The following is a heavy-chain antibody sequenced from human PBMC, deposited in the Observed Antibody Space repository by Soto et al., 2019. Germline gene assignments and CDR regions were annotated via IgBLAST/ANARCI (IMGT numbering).Heavy chain of an antibody. D-gene: IGHD2-15*01. CDR3: ARGDRAAIDY. J-gene: IGHJ4*02. V-gene: IGHV6-1*01. CDR1: GDSVSSNSAA. CDR2: TYYRSKWDN. Sequence: SQTLSLTCAISGDSVSSNSAAWNWIRQSPSRGLEWLGSTYYRSKWDNDYAVSVKSRITIKPDTSKNQFSLQLNSVTPEDTAVYYGARGDRAAIDYWGQGTLVTVSS.